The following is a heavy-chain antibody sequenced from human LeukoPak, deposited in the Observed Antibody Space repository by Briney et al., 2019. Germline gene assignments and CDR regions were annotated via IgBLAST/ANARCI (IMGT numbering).Heavy chain of an antibody. D-gene: IGHD6-13*01. CDR2: ISAYNGNT. Sequence: ASVKVSCKASGYTFTSYGISWVRQAPGQGLEWMGWISAYNGNTNYAQKLQGRVTMTTDTSTSTAYMELRSLRSDDTAVYYCARDPRSIAAAGNVGYSDYWGQGTLVTVSS. CDR1: GYTFTSYG. CDR3: ARDPRSIAAAGNVGYSDY. J-gene: IGHJ4*02. V-gene: IGHV1-18*01.